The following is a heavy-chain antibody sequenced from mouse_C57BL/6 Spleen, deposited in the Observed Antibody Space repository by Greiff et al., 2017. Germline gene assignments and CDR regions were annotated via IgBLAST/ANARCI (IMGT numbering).Heavy chain of an antibody. CDR3: VDSSGYHYARDY. D-gene: IGHD3-2*02. V-gene: IGHV1-64*01. CDR2: IHPNSGST. Sequence: QVQLQQPGAELVKPGASVKLSCKASGYTFTSYWMHWVKQRPGQGLEWIGMIHPNSGSTNYNEKFKSKATLTVDKSSSTAYMQLSSLTSEDSAVYYCVDSSGYHYARDYWGQGTSVTVSS. J-gene: IGHJ4*01. CDR1: GYTFTSYW.